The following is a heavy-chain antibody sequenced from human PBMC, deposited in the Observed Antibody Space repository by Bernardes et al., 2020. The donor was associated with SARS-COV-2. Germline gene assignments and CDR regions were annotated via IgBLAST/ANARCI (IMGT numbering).Heavy chain of an antibody. Sequence: GGSLRLSCAASGFTFSSSAMHWVRQAPGKGLKWVAVISYDESNKYYADSVKGRFTISRDNSKNTLYLQMNSLRTEDTAVYYCARAAHSSYYYGMDVWGQGTTVTVSS. J-gene: IGHJ6*02. CDR1: GFTFSSSA. V-gene: IGHV3-30-3*01. CDR2: ISYDESNK. CDR3: ARAAHSSYYYGMDV.